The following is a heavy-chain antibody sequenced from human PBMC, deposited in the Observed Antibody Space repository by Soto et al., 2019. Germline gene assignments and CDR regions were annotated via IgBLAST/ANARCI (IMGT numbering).Heavy chain of an antibody. CDR3: ARSDSDSSMTPPDY. V-gene: IGHV5-10-1*01. J-gene: IGHJ4*02. CDR2: IDPSDSYT. D-gene: IGHD6-13*01. CDR1: GYSFTNYW. Sequence: PGESLKISCKASGYSFTNYWITWVRQMPGKGLEWMGRIDPSDSYTNYSPSFQGHVTISADKSISTAYLQWSSLKASDSAMYYCARSDSDSSMTPPDYWGQGTLVTVSS.